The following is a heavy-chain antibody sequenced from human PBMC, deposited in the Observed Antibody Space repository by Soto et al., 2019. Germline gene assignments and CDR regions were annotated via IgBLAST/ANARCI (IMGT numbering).Heavy chain of an antibody. CDR2: ISAYNGNT. J-gene: IGHJ4*02. V-gene: IGHV1-18*04. Sequence: GASVKVSCKASGYTFTSYGISWVRQAPGQGLEWMGWISAYNGNTNYAQKLQGRVTMTTDTSTSTAYMELRSLRSDDTAVYYCAREVPIEYSSSWKRFDYWGQGTLVTVSS. CDR3: AREVPIEYSSSWKRFDY. D-gene: IGHD6-6*01. CDR1: GYTFTSYG.